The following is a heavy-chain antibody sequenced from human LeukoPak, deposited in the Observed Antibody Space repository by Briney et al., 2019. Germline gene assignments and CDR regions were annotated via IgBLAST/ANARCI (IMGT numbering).Heavy chain of an antibody. D-gene: IGHD2-21*02. CDR2: IYHSGST. J-gene: IGHJ3*02. V-gene: IGHV4-30-2*01. Sequence: WIGYIYHSGSTYYNPSLKSRVTISVDRSKNQFSLKLSSVTAADTAVYYCASKGTAVNAFDIWGQGTMVTVSS. CDR3: ASKGTAVNAFDI.